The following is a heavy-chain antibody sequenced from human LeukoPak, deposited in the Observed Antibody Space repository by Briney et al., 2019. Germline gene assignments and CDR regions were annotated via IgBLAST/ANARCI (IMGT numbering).Heavy chain of an antibody. D-gene: IGHD6-19*01. V-gene: IGHV4-59*01. CDR2: IYYGGST. CDR1: GGSISSYY. Sequence: PSETLSLTCTVSGGSISSYYWSWIRQPPGKGLEWIGYIYYGGSTNYNPSLKSRVTISVDTSKNQFSLKLSSVTAADTAVYYCARVGSSGWYIWEYYYMDVWGKGTTVTVSS. CDR3: ARVGSSGWYIWEYYYMDV. J-gene: IGHJ6*03.